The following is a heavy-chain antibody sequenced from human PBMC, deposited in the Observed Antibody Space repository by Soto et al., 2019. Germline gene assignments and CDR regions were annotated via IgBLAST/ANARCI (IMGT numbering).Heavy chain of an antibody. V-gene: IGHV3-9*01. D-gene: IGHD5-18*01. J-gene: IGHJ4*02. CDR2: ISWNSGSI. Sequence: GGSLRLSCAASGFTFDDYAMHWVRQAPGKGLEWVSGISWNSGSIGYADSVKGRFTISRDNAKNSLYLQMNSLRAEDTALYYCAKDPGGYSYGYYFDYWGQGTLVTVS. CDR1: GFTFDDYA. CDR3: AKDPGGYSYGYYFDY.